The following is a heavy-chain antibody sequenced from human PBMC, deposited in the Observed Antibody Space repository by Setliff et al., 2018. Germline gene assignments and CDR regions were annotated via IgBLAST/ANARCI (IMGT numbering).Heavy chain of an antibody. V-gene: IGHV5-51*01. CDR1: GYRFTTYW. CDR3: ARLGAPASHDAFDI. D-gene: IGHD6-25*01. Sequence: PGESLKISCKGSGYRFTTYWIAWVRQKPGKGLEWMGIVYPGDSDTQYSPSFQGQVTFPSDKSINTAYLHLSSLKASDTAMYYCARLGAPASHDAFDIWGQGTMVTVSS. CDR2: VYPGDSDT. J-gene: IGHJ3*02.